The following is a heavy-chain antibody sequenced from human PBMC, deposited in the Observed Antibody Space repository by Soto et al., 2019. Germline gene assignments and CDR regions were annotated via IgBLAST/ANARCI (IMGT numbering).Heavy chain of an antibody. J-gene: IGHJ5*02. Sequence: VASVKVSCKASGYTFTSYDINWVRQATGQGLEWMGWMNPNSGNTGYAQKLQGRVTMTTDTSTSTAYMELRSLRSDDTAVYYCARDFSVKDGDYDHWGQGTLVTVSS. CDR2: MNPNSGNT. CDR1: GYTFTSYD. D-gene: IGHD4-17*01. V-gene: IGHV1-8*01. CDR3: ARDFSVKDGDYDH.